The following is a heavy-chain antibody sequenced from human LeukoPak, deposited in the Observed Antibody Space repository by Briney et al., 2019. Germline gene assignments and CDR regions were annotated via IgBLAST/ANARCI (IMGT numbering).Heavy chain of an antibody. CDR1: GFTFSSYG. Sequence: GGSLRLSCAASGFTFSSYGMHWVRQAPGKGLEWVSGISSSGGSTYYADSVKGRCTISRDNSKNTLYLQMNSLRVEDTAVYYCAKGENRYGFLFDYWGQGTLVTVSS. V-gene: IGHV3-23*01. CDR3: AKGENRYGFLFDY. CDR2: ISSSGGST. D-gene: IGHD3-10*01. J-gene: IGHJ4*02.